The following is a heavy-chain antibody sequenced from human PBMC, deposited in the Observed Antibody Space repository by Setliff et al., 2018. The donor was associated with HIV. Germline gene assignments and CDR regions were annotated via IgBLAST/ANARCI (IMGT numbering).Heavy chain of an antibody. CDR3: ARTYSSNWYIDY. CDR2: IHYTGNI. V-gene: IGHV4-30-4*08. Sequence: SETLSLTCTVSGDSIISGDYYWSWIRQSPGKGLEWIGHIHYTGNIDYSPSLKSRVTISVDTSKNQFSLKLSSVTAADTAIYYCARTYSSNWYIDYWGQGTLVTVSS. J-gene: IGHJ4*02. CDR1: GDSIISGDYY. D-gene: IGHD6-13*01.